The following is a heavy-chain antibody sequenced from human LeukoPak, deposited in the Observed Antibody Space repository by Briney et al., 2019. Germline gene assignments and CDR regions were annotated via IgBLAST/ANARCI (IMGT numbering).Heavy chain of an antibody. CDR3: AKDITGGRSSPYFDP. CDR2: IKQDGSEK. D-gene: IGHD1-14*01. Sequence: GGSLRLSCAASGFTFSSYWMSWVRQAPGKGLEWVANIKQDGSEKYYVDSVKGRFTISRDNAKNSLYLQMNSPRDEDTALYYCAKDITGGRSSPYFDPWGQGTLVTVSS. J-gene: IGHJ4*02. CDR1: GFTFSSYW. V-gene: IGHV3-7*03.